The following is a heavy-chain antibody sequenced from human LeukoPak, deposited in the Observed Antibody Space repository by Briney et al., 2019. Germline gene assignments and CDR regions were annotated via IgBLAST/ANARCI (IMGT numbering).Heavy chain of an antibody. D-gene: IGHD3-22*01. V-gene: IGHV3-23*01. CDR3: AKSPRGYYDSSGYYVGYFDY. CDR2: ISGSGGST. CDR1: GFTFSSYA. Sequence: GGSLRLSCAASGFTFSSYAMSWVRQAPGKGLEWVSAISGSGGSTYYADSVKGRFTISRDNSKNTLYLQMNSLRAEDTAVYYCAKSPRGYYDSSGYYVGYFDYWGQGTLVTVSS. J-gene: IGHJ4*02.